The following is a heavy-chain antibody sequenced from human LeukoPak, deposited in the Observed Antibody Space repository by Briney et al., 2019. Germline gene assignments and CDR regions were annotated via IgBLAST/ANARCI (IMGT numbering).Heavy chain of an antibody. CDR1: GFTFSGYW. CDR3: AKLRGRAVAGTDWFDP. CDR2: IKQDGTVK. J-gene: IGHJ5*02. Sequence: GGALRLSCAASGFTFSGYWMHWVRQAPGKGLEWVANIKQDGTVKYYVDSVKGRFTISRDNSKNTLYLQMNSLRAEDTAVYYCAKLRGRAVAGTDWFDPWGQGTLVTVSS. D-gene: IGHD6-19*01. V-gene: IGHV3-7*03.